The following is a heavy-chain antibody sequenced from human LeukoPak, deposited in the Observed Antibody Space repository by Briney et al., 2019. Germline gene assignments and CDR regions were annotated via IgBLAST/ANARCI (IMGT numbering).Heavy chain of an antibody. CDR1: GFRFSTYS. Sequence: KPGGSLRLSCVASGFRFSTYSMNWVRQAPGKGPEWVSSISVSSSYIHYADSMKGRLTASRDNAKSSLFLEMNSLRVEDTAVYYCARDIRLNASGWNVIDYWGQGTQVTVSS. CDR2: ISVSSSYI. CDR3: ARDIRLNASGWNVIDY. V-gene: IGHV3-21*01. D-gene: IGHD6-19*01. J-gene: IGHJ4*02.